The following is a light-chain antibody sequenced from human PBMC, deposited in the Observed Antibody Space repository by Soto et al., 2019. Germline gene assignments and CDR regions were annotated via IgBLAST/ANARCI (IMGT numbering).Light chain of an antibody. Sequence: DIQMTQSPSTLSASVGDRVTSTCRASQSISSWLAWYQQKPGKAPKLLIYAAATLQIGVPSRFSGSGSGTDFTLTISSLQPEDSATYYCLQDYSYPLTFGGGTKVVIK. CDR1: QSISSW. CDR2: AAA. V-gene: IGKV1-5*01. J-gene: IGKJ4*01. CDR3: LQDYSYPLT.